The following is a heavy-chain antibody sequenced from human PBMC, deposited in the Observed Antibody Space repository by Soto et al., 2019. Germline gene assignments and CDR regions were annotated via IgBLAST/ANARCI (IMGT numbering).Heavy chain of an antibody. Sequence: QVQLQESGPGLVKPSQTLSLTCTVSGTTISSGDHYWRWIRQAPGKGLEWIGYMYYTGKTYYNTSHQSLVTLSVDTSKNQFSLKMTSVTAADTAMYFCARVYERGDCFDVWGRGTLVSVSS. CDR1: GTTISSGDHY. V-gene: IGHV4-30-4*01. D-gene: IGHD3-3*01. CDR3: ARVYERGDCFDV. J-gene: IGHJ4*02. CDR2: MYYTGKT.